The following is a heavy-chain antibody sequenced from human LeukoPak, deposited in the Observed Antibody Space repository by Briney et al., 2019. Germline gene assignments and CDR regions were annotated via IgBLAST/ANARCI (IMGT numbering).Heavy chain of an antibody. Sequence: VGSQRFSCAASGFTFSNDAMSWVRQAPGKGLEWVSSISSSGGSTFYADSVKGRFTISRDKSKNTLHLQMNSLKAEDTAVYYCAKPTSSLAAAGFDCWGQGTLVTVSS. CDR1: GFTFSNDA. CDR3: AKPTSSLAAAGFDC. V-gene: IGHV3-23*01. J-gene: IGHJ4*02. D-gene: IGHD6-13*01. CDR2: ISSSGGST.